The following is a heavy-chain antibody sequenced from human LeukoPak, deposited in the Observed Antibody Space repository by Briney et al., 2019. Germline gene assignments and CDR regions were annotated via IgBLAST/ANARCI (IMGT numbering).Heavy chain of an antibody. Sequence: SETLSLTCTVSGGSISSYYWSWIRQPPGKGLEWIGYIYYSGSANYNPSLKSRVTISVDTSKNQFSLKLSSVTAADTAVYYCASSIAAAGMTLDFDYWGQGTLVTVSS. J-gene: IGHJ4*02. V-gene: IGHV4-59*01. CDR1: GGSISSYY. CDR3: ASSIAAAGMTLDFDY. D-gene: IGHD6-13*01. CDR2: IYYSGSA.